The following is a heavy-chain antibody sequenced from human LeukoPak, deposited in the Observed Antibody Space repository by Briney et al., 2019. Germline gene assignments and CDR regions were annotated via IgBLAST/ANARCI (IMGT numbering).Heavy chain of an antibody. CDR1: GFTFSSFG. Sequence: GGSLRLSCAASGFTFSSFGMHWVRQAPGKGLEWVAVISYDGSNKYYADSVRGRFTISRDNSENTLYLQMNSLGAEDTAVYYCAQGKNLLLMVYASPFDYWGQGTLVTVSS. CDR2: ISYDGSNK. CDR3: AQGKNLLLMVYASPFDY. V-gene: IGHV3-30*19. J-gene: IGHJ4*02. D-gene: IGHD2-8*01.